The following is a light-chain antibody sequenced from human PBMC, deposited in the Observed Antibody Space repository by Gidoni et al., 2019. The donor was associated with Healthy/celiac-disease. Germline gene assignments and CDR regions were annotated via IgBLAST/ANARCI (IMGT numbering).Light chain of an antibody. CDR2: GNS. Sequence: SVLTQPPSVSGAPGQRVTISCTGSSSTIGAGYDVPWYQQLPGTAPKLLIYGNSNRPSGVPDRFSGSKSGTSASLAITGLQAEDEADYYCQSYDSSLSGYVFGTGTKVTVL. J-gene: IGLJ1*01. CDR3: QSYDSSLSGYV. CDR1: SSTIGAGYD. V-gene: IGLV1-40*01.